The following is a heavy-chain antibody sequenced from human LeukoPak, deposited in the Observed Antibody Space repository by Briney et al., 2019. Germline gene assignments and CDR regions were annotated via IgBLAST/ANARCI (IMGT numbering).Heavy chain of an antibody. D-gene: IGHD3-10*01. CDR3: ASGRAVTLDGFGL. CDR1: GYPLTELS. CDR2: SHPEDGET. Sequence: GASVKVSCKVSGYPLTELSIHWVRQAPGKGLEWMGTSHPEDGETFYAQRYGDRVIMTEDTPTDTAYLELSSLRSEDTAIYYCASGRAVTLDGFGLWGQGTTVTVSS. J-gene: IGHJ3*01. V-gene: IGHV1-24*01.